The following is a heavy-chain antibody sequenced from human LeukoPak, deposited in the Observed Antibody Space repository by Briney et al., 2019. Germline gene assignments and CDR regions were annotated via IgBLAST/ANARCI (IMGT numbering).Heavy chain of an antibody. V-gene: IGHV4-4*09. J-gene: IGHJ6*03. Sequence: SETLSLSCTVSGVPISSYYWSWIRQPPGKGLEWIGYTYISGSTNYNPSLKSRVTISVDTSKNQCSLKVSSVTAADTAVYYCSRHARGLQLAGDYYHYYYMDVWGKGTTVTVSS. CDR1: GVPISSYY. D-gene: IGHD2-2*01. CDR3: SRHARGLQLAGDYYHYYYMDV. CDR2: TYISGST.